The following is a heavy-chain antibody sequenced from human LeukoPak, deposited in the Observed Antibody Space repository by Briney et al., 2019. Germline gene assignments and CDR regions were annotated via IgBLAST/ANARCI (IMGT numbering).Heavy chain of an antibody. CDR1: GITVSSND. Sequence: GGSLRLSCAASGITVSSNDMSWVRQAPGKGLEWVSVIYSGGTIYYLDSVKGRFPISRDNSKNTLYLQMNSLRAEDTAVYYCARERYGLFDPWGQGTLVTVSS. CDR3: ARERYGLFDP. V-gene: IGHV3-66*02. CDR2: IYSGGTI. D-gene: IGHD3-10*01. J-gene: IGHJ5*02.